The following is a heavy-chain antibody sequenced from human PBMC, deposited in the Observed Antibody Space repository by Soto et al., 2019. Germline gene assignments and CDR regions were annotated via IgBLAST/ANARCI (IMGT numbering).Heavy chain of an antibody. CDR2: IYWDDDK. Sequence: QITLKESGPSLLRPTQTLTLTCTYSGFSLSSSGVGVGWVRKPPGKALEWLTFIYWDDDKRHNLSVKTRLTNTKDTSKNQVVLTMTNMDPAYTATYYCSPPVVAGITYYFDSWGQGTLVIVSS. D-gene: IGHD6-19*01. CDR1: GFSLSSSGVG. J-gene: IGHJ4*02. V-gene: IGHV2-5*02. CDR3: SPPVVAGITYYFDS.